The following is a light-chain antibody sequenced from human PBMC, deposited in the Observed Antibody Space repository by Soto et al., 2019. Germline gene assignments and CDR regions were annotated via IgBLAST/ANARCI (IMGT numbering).Light chain of an antibody. Sequence: EIVLTQSPATLSLSPGERATLSCRASQSIGYYLAWYQQTPGQAPRLLMYGASNRATGIPDRFSGSGSGTDFTLTISRLEPEDFAVYYCQQYGSSGTFGQGTKVDI. V-gene: IGKV3-20*01. CDR1: QSIGYY. CDR3: QQYGSSGT. J-gene: IGKJ1*01. CDR2: GAS.